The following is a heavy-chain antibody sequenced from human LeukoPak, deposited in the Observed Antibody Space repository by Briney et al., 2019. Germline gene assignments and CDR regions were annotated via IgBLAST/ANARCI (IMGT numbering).Heavy chain of an antibody. D-gene: IGHD2-15*01. CDR1: GYTFTGYY. CDR3: ARVTVAATRVYYFDS. J-gene: IGHJ4*02. CDR2: INPNSGGT. Sequence: GASVKVSCKASGYTFTGYYMHWARQAPGQGLEWMGWINPNSGGTNYAQKFQGRVTMTRDTSISTAYMELSRLRSDDTAVYYCARVTVAATRVYYFDSGGQGPWSPSPQ. V-gene: IGHV1-2*02.